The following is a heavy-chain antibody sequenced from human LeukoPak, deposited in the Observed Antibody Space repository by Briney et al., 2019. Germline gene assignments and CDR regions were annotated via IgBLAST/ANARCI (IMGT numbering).Heavy chain of an antibody. CDR1: GGTFSSYA. CDR2: IIPIFGTA. D-gene: IGHD4-17*01. CDR3: AGEGPYGDGAFDI. Sequence: SVKVSCKASGGTFSSYAISWVRQAPGQGLEWMGRIIPIFGTANYAQKFQGRVTITTDESTSTAYMELSSLRSEDTAAYYCAGEGPYGDGAFDIWGQGTMVTVS. V-gene: IGHV1-69*05. J-gene: IGHJ3*02.